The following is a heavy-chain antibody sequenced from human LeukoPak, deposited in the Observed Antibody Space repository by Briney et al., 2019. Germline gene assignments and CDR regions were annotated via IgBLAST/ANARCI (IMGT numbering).Heavy chain of an antibody. J-gene: IGHJ4*02. D-gene: IGHD1-26*01. CDR1: GGSIGSYY. CDR3: ARERSGAAYFDY. V-gene: IGHV4-59*01. CDR2: IYYSGST. Sequence: SETLSPTCTVSGGSIGSYYWSWIRQPPGKGLEWIGYIYYSGSTNYNPSLKSRVTISVDTSKSQFSLKLSSVTAADTAVYYCARERSGAAYFDYWGQGTLVTVSS.